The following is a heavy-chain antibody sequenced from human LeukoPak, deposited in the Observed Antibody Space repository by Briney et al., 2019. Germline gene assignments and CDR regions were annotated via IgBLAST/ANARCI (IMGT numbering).Heavy chain of an antibody. D-gene: IGHD6-19*01. J-gene: IGHJ5*02. CDR3: ARQRIAVAGTKRWFDP. CDR2: IYPGDSDT. CDR1: GYSFTSYW. V-gene: IGHV5-51*01. Sequence: GESLKISCKGSGYSFTSYWIGWVRQMPGKGLEWMGMIYPGDSDTRYSPSFQGQVTISADKSISTAYLQWSSLKASDTAMYYCARQRIAVAGTKRWFDPWGQGTLVTVSS.